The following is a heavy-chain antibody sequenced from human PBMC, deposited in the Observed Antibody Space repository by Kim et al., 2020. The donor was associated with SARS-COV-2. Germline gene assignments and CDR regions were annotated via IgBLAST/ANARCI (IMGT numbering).Heavy chain of an antibody. D-gene: IGHD2-15*01. J-gene: IGHJ5*02. CDR3: AGVWLLGSGRWFDP. V-gene: IGHV4-31*02. Sequence: NPSPKSRVTISVDTAKNQFSLKLSSVTAADTAVYYWAGVWLLGSGRWFDPWGQGTLVTVSS.